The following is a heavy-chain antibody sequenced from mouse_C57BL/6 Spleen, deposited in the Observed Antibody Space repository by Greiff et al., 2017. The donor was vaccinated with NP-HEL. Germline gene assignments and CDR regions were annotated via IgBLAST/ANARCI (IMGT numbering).Heavy chain of an antibody. J-gene: IGHJ2*01. V-gene: IGHV1-82*01. CDR1: GYAFSSSW. CDR2: IYPGDGDT. D-gene: IGHD1-1*02. Sequence: QVQLKQSGPELVKPGASVKISCKASGYAFSSSWMNWVKQRPGKGLEWIGRIYPGDGDTNYNGKFKGKATLTADKSSSTAYMQLSSLTSEDSAVYFCARVVLDYFDYWGQGTTLTVSS. CDR3: ARVVLDYFDY.